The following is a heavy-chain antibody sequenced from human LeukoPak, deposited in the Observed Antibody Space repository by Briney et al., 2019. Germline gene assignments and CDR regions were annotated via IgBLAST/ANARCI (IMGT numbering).Heavy chain of an antibody. J-gene: IGHJ6*02. CDR1: GFTFSSYA. D-gene: IGHD6-13*01. V-gene: IGHV3-30*14. CDR3: ARDRSPSAAGYYYGMDV. CDR2: ISYDGSNK. Sequence: GGSLRLSCAASGFTFSSYAMHWVRQAPGNGLEWVAVISYDGSNKYYADSVKGRFTISRDNSKNTLYLQMNSLRAEDTAVYYCARDRSPSAAGYYYGMDVWGQGTTVTVSS.